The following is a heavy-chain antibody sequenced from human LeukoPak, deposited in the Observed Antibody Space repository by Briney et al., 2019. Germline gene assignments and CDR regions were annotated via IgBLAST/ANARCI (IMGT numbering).Heavy chain of an antibody. Sequence: SETLSLTCAVYGGSFSGYYWSWIRQPPGKGLEWIGFIYYSGTTNYNPSLKSRVNISVDTSKNQFSLKLSSVTAADTAVYYCARGYGSGSLGRFRNWFDPWGQGTLVTVSS. V-gene: IGHV4-59*01. J-gene: IGHJ5*02. D-gene: IGHD3-10*01. CDR2: IYYSGTT. CDR1: GGSFSGYY. CDR3: ARGYGSGSLGRFRNWFDP.